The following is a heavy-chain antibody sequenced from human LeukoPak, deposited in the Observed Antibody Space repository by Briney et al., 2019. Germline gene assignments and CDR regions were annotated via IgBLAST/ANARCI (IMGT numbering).Heavy chain of an antibody. CDR1: GFTFSSYT. J-gene: IGHJ4*02. D-gene: IGHD7-27*01. Sequence: GGSLRLSCAASGFTFSSYTMSWVRQAPGKGLEWVSTITTSDGNTYYAGSVKGRFTVSRDNSKNTLFLQMNSLRAEDTAVYYCAKDGGLWVSAHWGDSWGRGTLVTVSS. V-gene: IGHV3-23*01. CDR3: AKDGGLWVSAHWGDS. CDR2: ITTSDGNT.